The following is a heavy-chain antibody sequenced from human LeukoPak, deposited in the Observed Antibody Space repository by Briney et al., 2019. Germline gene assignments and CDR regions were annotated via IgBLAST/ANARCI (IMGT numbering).Heavy chain of an antibody. D-gene: IGHD6-6*01. V-gene: IGHV4-4*02. CDR3: ARVSVGSSGYFDY. CDR1: GGSISSSNW. Sequence: SETLSLTCAVSGGSISSSNWWSWVRQPPGKGLEWIGEIYHSGSTNYSPSLKSRVTISVDKSKNQFSLKLSSVTAADTAVYYCARVSVGSSGYFDYWGQGTLVTVSS. CDR2: IYHSGST. J-gene: IGHJ4*02.